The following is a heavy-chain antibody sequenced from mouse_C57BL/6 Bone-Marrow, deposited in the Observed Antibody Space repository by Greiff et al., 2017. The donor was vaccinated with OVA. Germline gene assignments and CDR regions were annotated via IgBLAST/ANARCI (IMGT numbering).Heavy chain of an antibody. D-gene: IGHD1-1*01. CDR3: AREGNYGSSYGGCWYFDV. V-gene: IGHV1-61*01. CDR1: GYTFTSYW. J-gene: IGHJ1*03. CDR2: IYPSDSET. Sequence: VQLQQPGAELVRPGSSVKLSCKASGYTFTSYWMDWVKQRPGQGLEWIGNIYPSDSETHYNQKFKDKATLTVDKSSSTAYMQLSSLTSEDSAVYYCAREGNYGSSYGGCWYFDVWGTGTTVTVSS.